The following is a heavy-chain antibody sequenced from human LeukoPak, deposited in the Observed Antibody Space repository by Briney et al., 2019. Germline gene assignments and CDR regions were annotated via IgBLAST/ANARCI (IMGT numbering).Heavy chain of an antibody. Sequence: SQTLSLTCAISGDSVSSNSAAWNWIRQPPGKGLEWIGYVYYSGTTYYNPSLKSRVTISVDTSKNQFSLKLSSVTAADTAVYYCARGSYDSTKYDYWGQGTLVTVSS. V-gene: IGHV4-61*01. CDR3: ARGSYDSTKYDY. D-gene: IGHD3-22*01. CDR1: GDSVSSNSAA. CDR2: VYYSGTT. J-gene: IGHJ4*02.